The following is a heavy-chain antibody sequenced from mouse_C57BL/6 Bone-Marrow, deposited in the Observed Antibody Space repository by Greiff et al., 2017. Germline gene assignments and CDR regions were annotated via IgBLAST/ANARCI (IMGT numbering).Heavy chain of an antibody. V-gene: IGHV2-4*01. Sequence: VQRVESGPGLVQPSQSLSITCTVSGFSLTSYGVHWVRQPPGKGLEWLGVIWSGGSTDYNAAFISRLSISKDNSTRQVFFKMNSLQADDTAIYSCAKNNYYDYWYFDVWGTGTTVTVSS. CDR3: AKNNYYDYWYFDV. CDR2: IWSGGST. CDR1: GFSLTSYG. J-gene: IGHJ1*03. D-gene: IGHD2-4*01.